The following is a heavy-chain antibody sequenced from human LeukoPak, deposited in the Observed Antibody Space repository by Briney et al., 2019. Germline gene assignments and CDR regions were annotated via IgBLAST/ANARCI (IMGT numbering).Heavy chain of an antibody. CDR3: ARGAPYYYGSRSTFDY. D-gene: IGHD3-10*01. Sequence: SETLSLTCAVYGGSFSGYYWSWIRQPPGKGLEWIGEINHSGSTNYNPSLKSRVTISVDTSKNQFSLKLSSVTAADTAVYYCARGAPYYYGSRSTFDYWGQGTLVTVSS. CDR2: INHSGST. CDR1: GGSFSGYY. V-gene: IGHV4-34*01. J-gene: IGHJ4*02.